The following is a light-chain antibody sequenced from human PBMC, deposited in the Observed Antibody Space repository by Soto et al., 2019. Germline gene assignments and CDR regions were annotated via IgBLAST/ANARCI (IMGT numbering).Light chain of an antibody. Sequence: EVVLTQSPATLSVSPGETATLSCRASQSVRSNLAWYQQKPGQAPRLLIYGASTRATGFPARFSGSGSGTEFTLTISGLQPEDFAVYYCQQYNDWPPITFCGGTKVEIK. CDR1: QSVRSN. CDR3: QQYNDWPPIT. V-gene: IGKV3-15*01. CDR2: GAS. J-gene: IGKJ4*01.